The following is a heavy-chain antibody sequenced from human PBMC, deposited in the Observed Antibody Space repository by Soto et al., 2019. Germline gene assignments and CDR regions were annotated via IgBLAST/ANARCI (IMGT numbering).Heavy chain of an antibody. D-gene: IGHD3-10*01. CDR2: IYYSGST. CDR1: GGSISSYY. V-gene: IGHV4-59*01. J-gene: IGHJ6*02. CDR3: AREKTSYYGSGSYYTPLYGMDV. Sequence: ASETLSLTCTVSGGSISSYYWSWIRQPPGKGLEWIGYIYYSGSTNYNPSLKSRVTISVDTSKNQFSLKLSSATAADTAVYYCAREKTSYYGSGSYYTPLYGMDVWGQGTTVTVSS.